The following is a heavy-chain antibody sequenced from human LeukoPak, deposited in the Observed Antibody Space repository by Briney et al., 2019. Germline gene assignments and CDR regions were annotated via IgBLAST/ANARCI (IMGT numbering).Heavy chain of an antibody. CDR3: ARGRFSVATVDY. D-gene: IGHD5-12*01. CDR2: IFHSGST. V-gene: IGHV4-39*02. Sequence: PSETLSLTCTVSGGSISSSSYYWGWIRQPPGKGLEWIGSIFHSGSTSYNPSLQSRVTMSVDTSKNLFSLKLSSVTAADTAVYCCARGRFSVATVDYWGQGTLVTVSS. J-gene: IGHJ4*02. CDR1: GGSISSSSYY.